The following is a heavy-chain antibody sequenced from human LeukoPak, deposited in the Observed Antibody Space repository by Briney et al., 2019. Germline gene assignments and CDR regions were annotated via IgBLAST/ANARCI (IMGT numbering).Heavy chain of an antibody. J-gene: IGHJ4*02. CDR3: ARTDRMIFDS. CDR2: IYTSGST. CDR1: GGSISSYY. D-gene: IGHD3-22*01. Sequence: SETLSLTCTVSGGSISSYYWSWIRQPAGKGLEWIGRIYTSGSTNYNPSLKSRVTMSLDKSKNQFSLKLTSVTAADTAVYYRARTDRMIFDSWGQGTLVTVSS. V-gene: IGHV4-4*07.